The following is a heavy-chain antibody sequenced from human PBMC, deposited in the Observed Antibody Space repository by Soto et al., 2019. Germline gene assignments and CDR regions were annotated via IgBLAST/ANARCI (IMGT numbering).Heavy chain of an antibody. J-gene: IGHJ4*02. Sequence: ESGPTLVNPTETLTLTCTVSGFSLSNVRMGVSWIRQPPGKALEWLAHIFSNDEKSYSTSLKSRLTISKDTSRGQVVLTMTNMDPVDTATYYCARTTITSSLFDYWGQGTLVTVSS. CDR3: ARTTITSSLFDY. CDR2: IFSNDEK. D-gene: IGHD5-12*01. V-gene: IGHV2-26*01. CDR1: GFSLSNVRMG.